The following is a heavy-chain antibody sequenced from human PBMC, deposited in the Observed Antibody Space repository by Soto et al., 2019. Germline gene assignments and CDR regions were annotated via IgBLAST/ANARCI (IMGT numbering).Heavy chain of an antibody. CDR2: INPNSGGT. V-gene: IGHV1-2*02. J-gene: IGHJ4*02. D-gene: IGHD6-13*01. Sequence: ASVKVSCKASGYTFTGYYMHWVRQAPGQGLEWMGWINPNSGGTNYAQKFQGRVTMTRDTSISTAYMELSRLRSDDTAVYYCARPMGIAAAGDYWGQGTLVTVSS. CDR3: ARPMGIAAAGDY. CDR1: GYTFTGYY.